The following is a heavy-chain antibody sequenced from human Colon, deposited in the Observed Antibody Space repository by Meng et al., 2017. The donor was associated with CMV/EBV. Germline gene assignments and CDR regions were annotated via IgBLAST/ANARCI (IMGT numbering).Heavy chain of an antibody. CDR1: GFSLSNARMG. CDR2: IFSNDEK. D-gene: IGHD6-19*01. J-gene: IGHJ4*02. V-gene: IGHV2-26*01. Sequence: SGPTLVKPTETLTLTCTVSGFSLSNARMGVSWIRQPPGKALEWLAHIFSNDEKSYSTSLKSRLTISKDTSKSQVVLTMTNMDPVDTATYYCARILGGGWYRGPYYFGYWGQGTLVTVSS. CDR3: ARILGGGWYRGPYYFGY.